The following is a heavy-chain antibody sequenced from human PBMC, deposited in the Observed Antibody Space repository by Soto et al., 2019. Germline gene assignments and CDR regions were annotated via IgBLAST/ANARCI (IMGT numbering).Heavy chain of an antibody. CDR1: GSTFSSYA. J-gene: IGHJ6*02. CDR3: ARSRTVATINGYYYGMDV. D-gene: IGHD5-12*01. CDR2: IIPIFGTA. Sequence: QVQLVQSGAEVKKPGSSVKVSCKASGSTFSSYAISWVRQAPGQGLEWMGGIIPIFGTANYAQKFQGRVTITADESTNTASMDLTSLRSEDTAVYFCARSRTVATINGYYYGMDVWGQGTTVSVSS. V-gene: IGHV1-69*01.